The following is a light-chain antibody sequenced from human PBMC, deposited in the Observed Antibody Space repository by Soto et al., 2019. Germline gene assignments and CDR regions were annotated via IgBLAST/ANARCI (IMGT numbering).Light chain of an antibody. Sequence: EIVLTQSPGTLSLSPGERATLSCRASQSISSGYLAWYQQNPGQAPRLLIYGASSRATDIPDRFSGGESGTDFSLTISRLEPEDFAVYYCHLYGSSSWTFGQGTKVDIK. V-gene: IGKV3-20*01. CDR2: GAS. J-gene: IGKJ1*01. CDR1: QSISSGY. CDR3: HLYGSSSWT.